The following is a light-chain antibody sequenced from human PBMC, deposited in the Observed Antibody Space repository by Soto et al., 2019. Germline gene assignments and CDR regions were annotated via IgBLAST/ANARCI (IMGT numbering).Light chain of an antibody. J-gene: IGKJ5*01. V-gene: IGKV2-28*01. CDR1: QSLQHSNGYNY. Sequence: DIVMTQSPRSLPVTPGEPASISCRSSQSLQHSNGYNYLDWYFQKPGQSPQLLIHLASNRASGVPVRFSGSGSGTDFTLNISSVEAEDVGLYYCMQGVQMPPITFGQGTRLEIK. CDR3: MQGVQMPPIT. CDR2: LAS.